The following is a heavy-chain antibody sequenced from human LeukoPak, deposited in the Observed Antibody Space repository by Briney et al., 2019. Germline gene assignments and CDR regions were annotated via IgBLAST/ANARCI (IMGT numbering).Heavy chain of an antibody. D-gene: IGHD5-18*01. Sequence: PSETLSLTCTVSGGSISSYYWSWLRQPPGKELEWIGYIYYSGSTKYNPSLKSRVIISVDTSKNQFSLKLRSVTAADTAVYYCARGGYNYGSFDYWGQGALVTVSS. J-gene: IGHJ4*02. CDR3: ARGGYNYGSFDY. CDR1: GGSISSYY. V-gene: IGHV4-59*01. CDR2: IYYSGST.